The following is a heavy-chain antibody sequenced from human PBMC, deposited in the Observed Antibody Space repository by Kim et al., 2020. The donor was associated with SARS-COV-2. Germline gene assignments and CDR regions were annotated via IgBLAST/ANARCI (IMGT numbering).Heavy chain of an antibody. D-gene: IGHD2-2*01. CDR3: AKFAVSSTSELDFDY. CDR2: ISYDGSNK. J-gene: IGHJ4*02. CDR1: GFTFSSYG. Sequence: GGSLRLSCAASGFTFSSYGMHWVRQAPGKGLEWVAVISYDGSNKYYADSVKGRFTISRDNSKNTLYLQMNSLRAEDTAVYYCAKFAVSSTSELDFDYWGQGTLVTVSS. V-gene: IGHV3-30*18.